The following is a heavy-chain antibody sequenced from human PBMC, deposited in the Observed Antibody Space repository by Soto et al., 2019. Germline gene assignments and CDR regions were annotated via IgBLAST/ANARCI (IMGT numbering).Heavy chain of an antibody. D-gene: IGHD6-6*01. CDR2: ISSSSSYI. CDR1: GFTFSSYS. V-gene: IGHV3-21*01. CDR3: ARGDYSSSSGGDY. J-gene: IGHJ4*02. Sequence: GGSLRLSCAASGFTFSSYSMNWVRQAPGKGLEWVSSISSSSSYIYYADSVKGRFTISRDNAKNSLYLQMNSLRAEDTAVYYCARGDYSSSSGGDYWGQGTLVTVSS.